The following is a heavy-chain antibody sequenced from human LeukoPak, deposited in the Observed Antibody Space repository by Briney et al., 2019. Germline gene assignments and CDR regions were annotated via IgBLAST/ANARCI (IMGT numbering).Heavy chain of an antibody. V-gene: IGHV3-66*01. CDR3: VKVVNYDSSVYYYVE. D-gene: IGHD3-22*01. CDR1: GLTVSSY. CDR2: IYSGGSI. J-gene: IGHJ3*01. Sequence: GGSLRLSCAASGLTVSSYMSWVRQAPGKGLEWVSVIYSGGSIYYADSVKGRFTISRDNSKNTLYLQMSSLRAEDTAVYYCVKVVNYDSSVYYYVEWGQGTMVTVTS.